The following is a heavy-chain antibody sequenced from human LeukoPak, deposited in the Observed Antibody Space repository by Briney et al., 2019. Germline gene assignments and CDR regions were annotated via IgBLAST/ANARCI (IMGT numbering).Heavy chain of an antibody. D-gene: IGHD6-6*01. Sequence: PSETLSLTCTVSGGSISSYYWSWIRQPPGKGLEWIGYIYYSGSTNYNPSLKSRVTISVDTSKNQFSLKLSSVTAADTAVYYCARDMDSSSSGLAFDIWGQGTMVTVSS. CDR1: GGSISSYY. J-gene: IGHJ3*02. CDR2: IYYSGST. CDR3: ARDMDSSSSGLAFDI. V-gene: IGHV4-59*12.